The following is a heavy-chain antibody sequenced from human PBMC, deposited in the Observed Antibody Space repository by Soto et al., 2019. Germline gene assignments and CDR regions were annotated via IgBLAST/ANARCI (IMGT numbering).Heavy chain of an antibody. J-gene: IGHJ6*02. CDR1: EGTFSSYS. CDR3: SRDPVDLFGYMDV. CDR2: IIPLLGTA. V-gene: IGHV1-69*06. Sequence: QEELVQSGAEVKKPGSSVNVSCKASEGTFSSYSITWVRQAPGQRLEWMGEIIPLLGTANYAQKFQGRVTITGDKSTSTIYMGLSSLRSVDSAVYYCSRDPVDLFGYMDVWGQGTSVTVPS. D-gene: IGHD6-25*01.